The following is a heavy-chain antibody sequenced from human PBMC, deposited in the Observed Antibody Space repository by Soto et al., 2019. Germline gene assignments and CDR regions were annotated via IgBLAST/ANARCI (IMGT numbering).Heavy chain of an antibody. J-gene: IGHJ4*02. CDR1: GFTFSSYG. CDR2: ISYDGSNK. Sequence: PGGSLRLSCAASGFTFSSYGMHWVRQAPGKGLEWVAVISYDGSNKYYADSVKGRFTISRDNSKNTLYLQMNSLRAEATAVYYCAKDKIAVVLYYFDYWGQGTLVTVSS. CDR3: AKDKIAVVLYYFDY. D-gene: IGHD6-19*01. V-gene: IGHV3-30*18.